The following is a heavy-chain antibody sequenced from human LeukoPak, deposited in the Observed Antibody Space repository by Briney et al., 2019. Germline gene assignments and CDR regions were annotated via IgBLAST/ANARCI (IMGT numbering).Heavy chain of an antibody. CDR2: INPSSGST. Sequence: ASVKVSCKASRYIITSYYMHWVRQAPGQGLEWMGIINPSSGSTIYAHKFQGRVTMTRDMSTSTVYMELSSLRSEDTAVYYCARVESWESNISNYLDYWGQGTLVTVSS. D-gene: IGHD3-10*01. CDR1: RYIITSYY. V-gene: IGHV1-46*01. CDR3: ARVESWESNISNYLDY. J-gene: IGHJ4*02.